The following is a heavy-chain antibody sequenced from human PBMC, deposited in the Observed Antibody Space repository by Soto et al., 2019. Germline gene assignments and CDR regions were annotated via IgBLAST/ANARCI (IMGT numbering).Heavy chain of an antibody. CDR2: INHSGST. Sequence: ETLFLTFVVYVGSFSCYYWSSIRKPPGKGLEWIGEINHSGSTNYNPSLKSRVTISVDTSKNQFSLKLSSVTAADTAVYYCARGQTYTSVIYYFDYWGQGTMLSV. CDR3: ARGQTYTSVIYYFDY. D-gene: IGHD2-21*01. J-gene: IGHJ4*02. CDR1: VGSFSCYY. V-gene: IGHV4-34*01.